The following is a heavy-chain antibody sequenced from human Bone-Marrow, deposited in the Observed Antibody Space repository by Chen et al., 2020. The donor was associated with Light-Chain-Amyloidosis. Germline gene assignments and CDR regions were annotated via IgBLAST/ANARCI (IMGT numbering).Heavy chain of an antibody. J-gene: IGHJ4*02. V-gene: IGHV5-51*01. CDR3: ARRRDGYNVDY. CDR1: GYTFPNYW. D-gene: IGHD5-12*01. Sequence: EVQLEQSGPEVKKPGESLKISCKGSGYTFPNYWIGWVRQMPGKGLEWMGVIYPDDSDARYSPSFEGQVTISADKSITTAYLPWRSLKAPDTAMYYCARRRDGYNVDYWGQGTLVTVSS. CDR2: IYPDDSDA.